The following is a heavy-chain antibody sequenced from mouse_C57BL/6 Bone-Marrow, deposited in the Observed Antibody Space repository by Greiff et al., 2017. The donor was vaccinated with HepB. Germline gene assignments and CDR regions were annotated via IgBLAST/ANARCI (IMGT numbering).Heavy chain of an antibody. Sequence: QVQLQQSGAELVRPGTSVKMSCKASGYTFTNYWIGWVKQRPGHGLEWIGDIYPGGGYTNYNEKFKGKATLTADKSASTAYMQFSSLTSEDSAIYYCDYSNYDSAMDYWGQGTSVTVSS. CDR2: IYPGGGYT. V-gene: IGHV1-63*01. D-gene: IGHD2-5*01. CDR3: DYSNYDSAMDY. CDR1: GYTFTNYW. J-gene: IGHJ4*01.